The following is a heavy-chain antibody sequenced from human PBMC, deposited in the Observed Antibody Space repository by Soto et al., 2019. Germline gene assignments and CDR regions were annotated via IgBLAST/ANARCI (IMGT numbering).Heavy chain of an antibody. CDR2: IIPIFGTA. CDR1: GGTFSSYA. V-gene: IGHV1-69*01. CDR3: ARVYYYDSSGYPHGGAFDI. D-gene: IGHD3-22*01. J-gene: IGHJ3*02. Sequence: QVQLVQSGAEVKKPGSSVKVSCKASGGTFSSYAISWVRQAPGQGLEWMGGIIPIFGTANYAQKFQGRVTITADESMSTAYMELSSLRSEDTAVYYCARVYYYDSSGYPHGGAFDIWGQGTMVTVSS.